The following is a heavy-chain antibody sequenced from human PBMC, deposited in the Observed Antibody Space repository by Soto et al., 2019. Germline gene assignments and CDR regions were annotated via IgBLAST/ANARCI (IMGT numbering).Heavy chain of an antibody. J-gene: IGHJ3*02. CDR1: GYTFTSYA. V-gene: IGHV1-3*01. CDR2: INAGNGNT. D-gene: IGHD3-10*01. CDR3: AREQLWFGEWGRGNVDAFDI. Sequence: QVQLVQSGAEVKKPGASVKVSCKASGYTFTSYAMHWVRQAPGQRLEWMGWINAGNGNTKYSQKFQGRVTITRDTSASTAYMELSSLRSEDTAVYYCAREQLWFGEWGRGNVDAFDIWGQGTMVTVSS.